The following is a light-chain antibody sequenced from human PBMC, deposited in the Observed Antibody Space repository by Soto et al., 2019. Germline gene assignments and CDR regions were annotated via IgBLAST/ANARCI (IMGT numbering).Light chain of an antibody. CDR2: GAS. CDR1: QSVSSN. CDR3: QQYNNWPPRT. Sequence: EIVMTQSPATLSVSPGERATLSCRASQSVSSNLAWYQQKPGQAPRLLIYGASTRATGIPARFSGSGSGTEFTLTISSLQSEDFAVYYCQQYNNWPPRTFGGGTKGEIK. J-gene: IGKJ4*01. V-gene: IGKV3-15*01.